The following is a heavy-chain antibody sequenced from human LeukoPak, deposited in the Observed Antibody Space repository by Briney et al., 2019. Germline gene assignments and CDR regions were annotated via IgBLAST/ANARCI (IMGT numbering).Heavy chain of an antibody. V-gene: IGHV4-39*01. D-gene: IGHD1-26*01. CDR1: GGSISSSGYY. Sequence: PSETLSLTCTVSGGSISSSGYYWGWIRQPPGKGLEWIGSIYYSGSTYYNPSLKSRVTISVDTSKNQFSLKLSSVTAADTAVYYCARGSRRLADFHYWGQGTLVTVSS. J-gene: IGHJ4*02. CDR2: IYYSGST. CDR3: ARGSRRLADFHY.